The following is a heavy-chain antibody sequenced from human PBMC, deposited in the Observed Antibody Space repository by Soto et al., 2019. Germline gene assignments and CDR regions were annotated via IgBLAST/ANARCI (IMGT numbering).Heavy chain of an antibody. V-gene: IGHV4-30-2*01. J-gene: IGHJ6*02. Sequence: PSETLSLTCAVSGGSISSGGYTWTWIRQPPEQGLEWIGYTYHSGSPYYNPSLKSRVTISVDRSKNQFSLKLSSVTAADTAVYYCARAHYGDYGYGMDVWGQGTTVTVSS. CDR2: TYHSGSP. D-gene: IGHD4-17*01. CDR3: ARAHYGDYGYGMDV. CDR1: GGSISSGGYT.